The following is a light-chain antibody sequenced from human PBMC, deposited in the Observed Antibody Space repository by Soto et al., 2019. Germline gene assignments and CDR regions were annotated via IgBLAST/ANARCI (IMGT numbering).Light chain of an antibody. CDR3: QSYDSSLIVV. Sequence: QSVLTQPPSVSGAPGQRVTISCTGSSSNIGAGYDVHWYQQLPGTAPKLLIYGNSNRPSGVPDRFSGSKPGTSASLAITGLQAEDEADYYCQSYDSSLIVVFGGGTKLTVL. V-gene: IGLV1-40*01. CDR1: SSNIGAGYD. J-gene: IGLJ2*01. CDR2: GNS.